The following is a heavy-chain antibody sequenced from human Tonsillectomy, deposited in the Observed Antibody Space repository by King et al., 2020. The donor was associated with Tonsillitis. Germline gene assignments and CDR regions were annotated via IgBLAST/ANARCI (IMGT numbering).Heavy chain of an antibody. CDR2: IKQDGSER. V-gene: IGHV3-7*03. CDR1: GFTFSSYW. CDR3: AKDSAMDPFDY. D-gene: IGHD2-15*01. J-gene: IGHJ4*02. Sequence: VQLVESGGGLVQPGGSLRLSCAASGFTFSSYWMSWVRQAPGKGLECVANIKQDGSERYYMDSVKGRFTISRDNAKDSLYLQMNSLRAEDTAIYYCAKDSAMDPFDYWGQGTLVTVSS.